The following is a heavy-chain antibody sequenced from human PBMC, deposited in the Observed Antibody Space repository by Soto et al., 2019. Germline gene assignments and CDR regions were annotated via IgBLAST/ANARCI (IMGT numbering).Heavy chain of an antibody. CDR3: ARKNGDSATATDLDF. CDR2: INPNSGDT. CDR1: GYTFTGYY. D-gene: IGHD2-15*01. J-gene: IGHJ4*02. V-gene: IGHV1-2*02. Sequence: GASVKVSCKASGYTFTGYYMHWVRQAPGQGLEWMGWINPNSGDTHFAQNFQGRVTMTSDTSITTAYMELSGLKSDDTAFYYCARKNGDSATATDLDFWGQGTLVTVSS.